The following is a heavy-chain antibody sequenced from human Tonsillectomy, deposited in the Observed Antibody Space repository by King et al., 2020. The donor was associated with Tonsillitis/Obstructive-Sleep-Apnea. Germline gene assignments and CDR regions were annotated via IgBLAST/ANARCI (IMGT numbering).Heavy chain of an antibody. J-gene: IGHJ6*03. Sequence: VQLVESGGGLVQPGGSLRPSCAPSEFPFKTYAISWARQAPGKGLDWAPAIISSGGSPTTADPGKGRFTISRDNSKNTLYLQMNSLRAEDTAVYYCAKNYYDSSGPRYFYYYMDVWGRGTTVTVSS. CDR3: AKNYYDSSGPRYFYYYMDV. V-gene: IGHV3-23*04. D-gene: IGHD3-22*01. CDR2: IISSGGSP. CDR1: EFPFKTYA.